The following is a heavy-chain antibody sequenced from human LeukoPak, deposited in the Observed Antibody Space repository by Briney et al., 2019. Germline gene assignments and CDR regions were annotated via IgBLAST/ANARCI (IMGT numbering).Heavy chain of an antibody. Sequence: GGSLRLSCAASGFTFSSYGMNWVRQAPGKGLEWVSSISSSSYIYYADSVKGRFTISRDNAKNSLYLQMNSLRAEDTAVYYCARDPYSGSYGNYYYYFMDVWGKGTTVTISS. D-gene: IGHD1-26*01. CDR3: ARDPYSGSYGNYYYYFMDV. CDR2: ISSSSYI. CDR1: GFTFSSYG. J-gene: IGHJ6*03. V-gene: IGHV3-21*01.